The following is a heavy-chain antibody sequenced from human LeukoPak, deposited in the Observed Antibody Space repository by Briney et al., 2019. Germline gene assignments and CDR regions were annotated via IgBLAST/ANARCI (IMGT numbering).Heavy chain of an antibody. V-gene: IGHV3-74*01. D-gene: IGHD3-10*01. Sequence: GGSLRLSCAASGFTFSSYWMHWVRQAPGKGLVWVSRINSDGSSTSYADSVKGRFTISRDNAKNTLYLQMNSLRAEDTAVYYCARSVRGVIIGYWGQGTLVTVSS. J-gene: IGHJ4*02. CDR2: INSDGSST. CDR1: GFTFSSYW. CDR3: ARSVRGVIIGY.